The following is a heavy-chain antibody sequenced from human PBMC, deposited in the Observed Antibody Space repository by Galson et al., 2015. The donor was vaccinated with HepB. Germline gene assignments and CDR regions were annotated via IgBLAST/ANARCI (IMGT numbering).Heavy chain of an antibody. J-gene: IGHJ5*02. CDR1: GFTFSTYS. CDR2: ITSSGGVI. V-gene: IGHV3-48*02. Sequence: SLRLSCAASGFTFSTYSMNWVRQAPGKGLEWVSYITSSGGVIYYADSVKGRFTISRDNAKNSLYLQMNSLRDEDTAVCFCARDAEKYDFWSGYTTPPSNWFDPWGQGTLVTVSS. D-gene: IGHD3-3*01. CDR3: ARDAEKYDFWSGYTTPPSNWFDP.